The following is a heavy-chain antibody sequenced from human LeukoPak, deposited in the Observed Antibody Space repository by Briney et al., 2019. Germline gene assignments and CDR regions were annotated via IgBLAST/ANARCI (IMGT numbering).Heavy chain of an antibody. V-gene: IGHV3-23*01. CDR2: ISGSGGST. CDR1: GFTLSSYA. Sequence: QPGGSLRLSCAASGFTLSSYAMSWVRQAPGKGLEWVSAISGSGGSTYYADSVKGRFTISRDNSKNTLYLQMNSLRAEDTAVYYCAKDLKMATIPLFDYWGQGTLVTVSS. D-gene: IGHD5-24*01. CDR3: AKDLKMATIPLFDY. J-gene: IGHJ4*02.